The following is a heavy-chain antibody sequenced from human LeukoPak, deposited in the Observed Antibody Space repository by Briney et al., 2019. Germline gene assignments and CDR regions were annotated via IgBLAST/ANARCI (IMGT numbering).Heavy chain of an antibody. CDR2: ISGSSSYI. Sequence: GGSLRLSCAASGFTFGSFSMNWVRQAPGKGLEWVSSISGSSSYIYYADSVKGRFTISRDNAKNSLYLQMNSLRAEDTAVYYCAGDRGWLQLEYYFDYWGQGTLVTVSS. CDR1: GFTFGSFS. V-gene: IGHV3-21*01. CDR3: AGDRGWLQLEYYFDY. D-gene: IGHD5-24*01. J-gene: IGHJ4*02.